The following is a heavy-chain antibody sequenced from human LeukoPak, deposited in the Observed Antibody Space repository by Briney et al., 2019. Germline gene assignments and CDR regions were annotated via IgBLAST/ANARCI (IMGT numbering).Heavy chain of an antibody. V-gene: IGHV3-21*01. D-gene: IGHD3-10*01. CDR3: AIGVPFDY. J-gene: IGHJ4*02. CDR2: ISSTSSYI. CDR1: GFTFSDYS. Sequence: GGSLRFSCAASGFTFSDYSFNWVRQAPGKGLEWVSSISSTSSYIFYADSVKGRFTISRDNAKNSLDLQMSSLRVEDTAVYYCAIGVPFDYWGQGTLVTVSS.